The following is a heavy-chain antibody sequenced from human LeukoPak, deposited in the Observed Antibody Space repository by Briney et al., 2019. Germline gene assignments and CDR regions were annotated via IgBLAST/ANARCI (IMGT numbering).Heavy chain of an antibody. J-gene: IGHJ4*02. V-gene: IGHV3-30*18. CDR2: ISYDGSNK. Sequence: GGSLRLSCAASGFTFSSYGMHWVRQAPGKGLEWVAVISYDGSNKYYADSVKGRFTISRDNSKNTLYLQMNSLRAEDTAVYYCAKDLGGYPFDYWGQGTLVTVSS. CDR3: AKDLGGYPFDY. D-gene: IGHD3-16*01. CDR1: GFTFSSYG.